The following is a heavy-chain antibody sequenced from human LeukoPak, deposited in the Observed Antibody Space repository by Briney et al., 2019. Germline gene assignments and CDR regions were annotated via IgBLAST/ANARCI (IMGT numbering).Heavy chain of an antibody. J-gene: IGHJ5*02. CDR3: ARGPDYYDSSGYYH. Sequence: SETLSLTCTVSGGSISSSYYYWGWIRQPPGKGLEWIGSIYYSGSTNYNPSLKSRVTISVDTSKKKFSLKLSSVTAADTAVYYCARGPDYYDSSGYYHWGQGTLVTVSS. CDR2: IYYSGST. D-gene: IGHD3-22*01. CDR1: GGSISSSYYY. V-gene: IGHV4-39*07.